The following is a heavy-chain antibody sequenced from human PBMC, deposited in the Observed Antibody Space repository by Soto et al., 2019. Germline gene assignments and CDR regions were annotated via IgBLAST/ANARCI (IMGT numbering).Heavy chain of an antibody. CDR1: GYTFSGSV. CDR2: INADNGNT. D-gene: IGHD4-17*01. CDR3: ASEIDATTATSLDY. V-gene: IGHV1-3*01. Sequence: QVQLVQSGAEVKKPGASVKVSCKASGYTFSGSVMHWVRQAPGQRLEWMGWINADNGNTKYSQKFQGRVTMTWDTSASTAYMELSSLRSEDTAIYYCASEIDATTATSLDYWGQGTLVTVSS. J-gene: IGHJ4*02.